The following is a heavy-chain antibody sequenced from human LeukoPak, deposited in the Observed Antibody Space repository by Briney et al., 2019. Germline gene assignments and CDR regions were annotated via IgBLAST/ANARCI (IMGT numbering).Heavy chain of an antibody. CDR3: ARGRSYDFWSGYSDY. CDR1: GFTFSSYA. CDR2: ISGSGGST. Sequence: GGSLRLSCAASGFTFSSYAMSWVRQAPGKGLKWVSAISGSGGSTYYADSVKGRFTISRDNSKNTLYLQMNSLRAEDTAVYYCARGRSYDFWSGYSDYWGQGTLVTVSS. V-gene: IGHV3-23*01. J-gene: IGHJ4*02. D-gene: IGHD3-3*01.